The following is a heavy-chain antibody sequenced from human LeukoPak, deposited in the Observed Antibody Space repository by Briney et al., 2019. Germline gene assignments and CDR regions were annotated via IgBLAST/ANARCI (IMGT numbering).Heavy chain of an antibody. CDR3: TRGVSSSWQPKVYYMDV. CDR2: IISKAYGATT. J-gene: IGHJ6*03. D-gene: IGHD6-13*01. Sequence: PGGSLRLSCTASGFTFGDYAMSWVRQAPGKGLEWVGFIISKAYGATTEYAASVKGRFTISRDDSKSIAYLQMNSLKTEDTAVYYCTRGVSSSWQPKVYYMDVWGKGTTVTISS. CDR1: GFTFGDYA. V-gene: IGHV3-49*04.